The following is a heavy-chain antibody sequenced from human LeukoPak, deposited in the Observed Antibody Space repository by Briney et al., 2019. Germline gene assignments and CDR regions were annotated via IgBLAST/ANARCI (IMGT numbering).Heavy chain of an antibody. J-gene: IGHJ5*02. Sequence: SETLSLTCAVYGGSFSGYYWSWIRQPPGKGLEWIGEINHSGSTNYNPSLKSRVTISVDTSKNQFSPKLSSVTAADTAVYYCARTGPYTMVRGVINWFDPWGQGTLVTVSS. CDR2: INHSGST. V-gene: IGHV4-34*01. D-gene: IGHD3-10*01. CDR3: ARTGPYTMVRGVINWFDP. CDR1: GGSFSGYY.